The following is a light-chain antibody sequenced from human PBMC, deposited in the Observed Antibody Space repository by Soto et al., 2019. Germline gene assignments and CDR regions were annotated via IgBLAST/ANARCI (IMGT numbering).Light chain of an antibody. CDR1: QSVSRY. CDR3: QQRSNWPWT. J-gene: IGKJ1*01. CDR2: DAS. V-gene: IGKV3-11*01. Sequence: EIMLSQSPATLSLSPGERATLSCRASQSVSRYLAWYQQKPGQAPRLLIYDASNRATGIPARFSGSGSGTDFTLTISRLEPEDFAIYYCQQRSNWPWTFGQGTKVDIK.